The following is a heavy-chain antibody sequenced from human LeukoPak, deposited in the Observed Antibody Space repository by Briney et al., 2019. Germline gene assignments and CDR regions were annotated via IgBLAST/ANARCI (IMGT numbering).Heavy chain of an antibody. J-gene: IGHJ5*02. CDR2: IHYSGST. CDR1: GGSISSNY. D-gene: IGHD6-19*01. V-gene: IGHV4-59*01. Sequence: SETLSLTCTVSGGSISSNYWSWIRQSPGKGLEWIGYIHYSGSTSYNPSLKSRVTISVDTSKNQFSLKLSSVTAADTAVYYCARLPYSSGWYGPEYNWFDPWGQGTLVTVSS. CDR3: ARLPYSSGWYGPEYNWFDP.